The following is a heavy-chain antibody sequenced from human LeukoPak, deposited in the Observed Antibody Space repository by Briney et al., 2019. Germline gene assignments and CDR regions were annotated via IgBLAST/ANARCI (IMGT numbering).Heavy chain of an antibody. Sequence: PGGSLRLSCAASEFSVGSNYMTWVRQAPGKGLEWVSLIYSGGSTYYADSVKGRFTISRDNSKNTLYLQMNSLRAEDTAVYYCAKDTRFGEPDYWGQGTLVTVSS. J-gene: IGHJ4*02. CDR3: AKDTRFGEPDY. CDR1: EFSVGSNY. V-gene: IGHV3-66*01. D-gene: IGHD3-10*01. CDR2: IYSGGST.